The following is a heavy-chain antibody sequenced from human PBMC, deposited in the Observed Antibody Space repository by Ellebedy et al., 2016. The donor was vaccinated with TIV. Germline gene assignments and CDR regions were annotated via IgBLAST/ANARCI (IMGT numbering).Heavy chain of an antibody. J-gene: IGHJ4*02. Sequence: GESLKISXAASGSTFTNAWMNWVRQAPGRGLEWVGRIKSKSNGGTADYAAPVKGRFTISRDDSKTTLYLQMDNLKTEDTAVYYCTTALSSGPLWGQGTLVTVSS. CDR3: TTALSSGPL. V-gene: IGHV3-15*07. CDR2: IKSKSNGGTA. CDR1: GSTFTNAW. D-gene: IGHD2-15*01.